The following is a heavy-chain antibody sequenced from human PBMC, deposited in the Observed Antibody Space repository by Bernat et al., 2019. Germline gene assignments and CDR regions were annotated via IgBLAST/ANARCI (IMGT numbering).Heavy chain of an antibody. CDR1: GGSISSSSYY. V-gene: IGHV4-39*01. J-gene: IGHJ4*02. CDR2: IYYSGST. Sequence: QLQLQESGPGLVKPSETLSLTCTVSGGSISSSSYYWGWIRQPPGKGLEWIGSIYYSGSTYYNPSLKSRVTISVDTSKNQFSLKLSSVTAADTAVYYCARGRGLLLWFGELGGIFDYWGQGTLVTVSS. D-gene: IGHD3-10*01. CDR3: ARGRGLLLWFGELGGIFDY.